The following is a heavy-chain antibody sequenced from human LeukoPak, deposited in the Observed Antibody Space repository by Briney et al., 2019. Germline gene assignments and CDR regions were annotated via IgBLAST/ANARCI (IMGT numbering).Heavy chain of an antibody. J-gene: IGHJ4*02. CDR2: IYTSGST. D-gene: IGHD2-2*01. CDR1: GGSISSYY. Sequence: SETPSLTCTVSGGSISSYYWSWIRQPAGKGLEWIGRIYTSGSTTYYPSLKSRVTMSVDTSRNQFSLKLSSLTAADTAVYYCAREGEYCSSSSCYAAHFDYWGQGTLVTVSS. CDR3: AREGEYCSSSSCYAAHFDY. V-gene: IGHV4-4*07.